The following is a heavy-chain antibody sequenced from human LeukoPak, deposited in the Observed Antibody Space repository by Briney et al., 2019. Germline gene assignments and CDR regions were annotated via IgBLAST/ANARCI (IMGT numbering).Heavy chain of an antibody. CDR3: ARQIYSYGTGVDY. CDR2: ISYSGST. D-gene: IGHD5-18*01. Sequence: SETLSLTCTVSGGSINSYHWNWIRQPPGKGLEWIGYISYSGSTNYNPSLKSRVTISVDTSKNQFSLKLSSVTAADTAVYYCARQIYSYGTGVDYWGQGTLVTVSS. V-gene: IGHV4-59*08. J-gene: IGHJ4*02. CDR1: GGSINSYH.